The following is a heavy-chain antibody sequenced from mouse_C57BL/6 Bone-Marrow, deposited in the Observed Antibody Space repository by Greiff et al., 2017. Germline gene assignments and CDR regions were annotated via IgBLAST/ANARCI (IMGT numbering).Heavy chain of an antibody. CDR1: GFTFSDFY. CDR2: SRNKANDYTT. D-gene: IGHD2-5*01. CDR3: ARAHYSNYFDY. V-gene: IGHV7-1*01. Sequence: EVKVVESGGGLVQSGRSLRLSCATSGFTFSDFYMEWVRQAPGKGLEWIAASRNKANDYTTEYSASVKGRFIVSRDTSQSILYRPMNALRAEDTAIYYCARAHYSNYFDYWGQGTTLTVSS. J-gene: IGHJ2*01.